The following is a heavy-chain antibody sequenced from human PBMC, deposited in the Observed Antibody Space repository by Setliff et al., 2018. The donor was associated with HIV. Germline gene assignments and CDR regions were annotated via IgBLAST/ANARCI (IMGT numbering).Heavy chain of an antibody. CDR2: ISPYNGNT. CDR1: GYTFISYG. D-gene: IGHD3-10*01. CDR3: ARLVRVVMSFDY. Sequence: ASVKVSCKASGYTFISYGISWVRQAPGQGLEWMGWISPYNGNTNYAQNLQDRVTMTTDTSTRTAYMELSSLRSEDTAVYYCARLVRVVMSFDYWGQGTLVTVSS. J-gene: IGHJ4*02. V-gene: IGHV1-18*01.